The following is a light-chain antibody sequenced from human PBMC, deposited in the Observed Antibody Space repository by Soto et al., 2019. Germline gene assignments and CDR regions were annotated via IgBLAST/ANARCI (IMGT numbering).Light chain of an antibody. CDR1: QSVRSS. Sequence: EIVMTQSPGTLSVSPGERATLFCRASQSVRSSLAWYQQKPGQAPRLFIYDASTRATGIPARFSGSGSGTEFTLTISSLQSEDFAIYYRQEYNSWPETFGQGTKADIK. CDR3: QEYNSWPET. V-gene: IGKV3-15*01. J-gene: IGKJ1*01. CDR2: DAS.